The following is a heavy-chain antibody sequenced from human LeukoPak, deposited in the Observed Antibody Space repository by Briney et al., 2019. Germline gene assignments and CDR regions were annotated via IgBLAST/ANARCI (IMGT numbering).Heavy chain of an antibody. CDR2: IYYSGST. CDR1: GGSISSGDYY. Sequence: SETLSLTCTVSGGSISSGDYYWSWIRQPPGEGLEWIGYIYYSGSTYYNPSLKSRVTISVDTSKNQFSLKLSSVTAADTAVYYCARSAFLVTAPGLYYFDYWGQGTLVAVSS. D-gene: IGHD6-13*01. J-gene: IGHJ4*02. V-gene: IGHV4-30-4*01. CDR3: ARSAFLVTAPGLYYFDY.